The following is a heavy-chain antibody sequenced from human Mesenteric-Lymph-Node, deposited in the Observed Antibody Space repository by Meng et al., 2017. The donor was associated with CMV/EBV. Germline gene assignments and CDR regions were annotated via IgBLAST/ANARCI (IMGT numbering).Heavy chain of an antibody. D-gene: IGHD1-26*01. CDR2: ISSSSYI. J-gene: IGHJ4*02. CDR1: GFTFSSYS. V-gene: IGHV3-21*01. Sequence: GGSLRLSCAASGFTFSSYSMNWVRQAPGKGLEWVSSISSSSYIYYADSVKGRFTISRDNAKNSLYLQMSRVTVEDTAVYYCTRGGGSAAWWGQGTLVTVSS. CDR3: TRGGGSAAW.